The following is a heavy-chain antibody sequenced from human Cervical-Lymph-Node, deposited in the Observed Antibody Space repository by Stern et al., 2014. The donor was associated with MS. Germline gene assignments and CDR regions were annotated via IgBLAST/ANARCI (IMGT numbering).Heavy chain of an antibody. V-gene: IGHV1-69*01. CDR1: GGTFSSYA. CDR3: ARTLYGGYPHNYYYYGMDV. D-gene: IGHD5-12*01. Sequence: VHLVESGAEVKKPGSSVKVSCKASGGTFSSYAISWVRQAPGQGLEWMGGIIPIFGTANYAQKFQGRVTITADESTSTAYMELSSLRSEDTAVYYCARTLYGGYPHNYYYYGMDVWGQGTTVTVSS. J-gene: IGHJ6*02. CDR2: IIPIFGTA.